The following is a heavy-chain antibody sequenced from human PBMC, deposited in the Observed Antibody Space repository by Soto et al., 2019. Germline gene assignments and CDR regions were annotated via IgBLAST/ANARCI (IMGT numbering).Heavy chain of an antibody. CDR3: AKRGYDSSGYPWAFDY. J-gene: IGHJ4*02. CDR2: ISGSGGST. V-gene: IGHV3-23*01. Sequence: QPGGSLRLSCAASGFTFSSYAMSLVRQAPGKGLECVAAISGSGGSTYYADSVKGRFTISRDNSKNTLYLQMNSLRAQDTAVYYCAKRGYDSSGYPWAFDYWGQATLVTVSS. CDR1: GFTFSSYA. D-gene: IGHD3-22*01.